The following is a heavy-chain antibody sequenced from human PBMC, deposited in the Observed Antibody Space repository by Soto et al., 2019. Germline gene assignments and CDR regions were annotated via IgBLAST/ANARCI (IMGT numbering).Heavy chain of an antibody. V-gene: IGHV4-59*01. J-gene: IGHJ4*01. Sequence: SETLSLTCTVSGGSISSYYWSWIRQPPGKGLEWIGYIYYSGSTNYNPSLKSRVTISVDTSKNQFSLKLSSVTAADTAVYYCARMTEDFFSLGNTSQWYYFDYWGQGNLVTVSS. CDR1: GGSISSYY. CDR3: ARMTEDFFSLGNTSQWYYFDY. CDR2: IYYSGST. D-gene: IGHD3-3*01.